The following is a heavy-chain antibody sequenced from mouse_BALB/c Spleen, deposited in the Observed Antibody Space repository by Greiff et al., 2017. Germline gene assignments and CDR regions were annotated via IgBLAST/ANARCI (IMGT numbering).Heavy chain of an antibody. J-gene: IGHJ1*01. Sequence: EVKLVESGGGLVQPGGSRKLSCAASGFTFSDYGMAWVRQAPGKGPEWVAFISNLAYSIYYADTVTGRFTISRENAKNTLYLEMSSLRSEDTAMYYCARVYDGYYGGYFDVWGAGTTVTVSS. V-gene: IGHV5-15*02. CDR2: ISNLAYSI. D-gene: IGHD2-3*01. CDR1: GFTFSDYG. CDR3: ARVYDGYYGGYFDV.